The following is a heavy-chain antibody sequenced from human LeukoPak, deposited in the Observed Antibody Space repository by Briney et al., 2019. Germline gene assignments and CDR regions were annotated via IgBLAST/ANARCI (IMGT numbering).Heavy chain of an antibody. J-gene: IGHJ3*02. D-gene: IGHD3-22*01. Sequence: GGSLRLSCAASGFTVSSNYMSWVRQAPGKGLEWVSVIYSGGSTYYADSVKGRFTISRDNAKNSLYLQMNSLRAEDTAVYYCARVGAYYYDKGAFDIWGQGTMVTVSS. V-gene: IGHV3-53*01. CDR1: GFTVSSNY. CDR2: IYSGGST. CDR3: ARVGAYYYDKGAFDI.